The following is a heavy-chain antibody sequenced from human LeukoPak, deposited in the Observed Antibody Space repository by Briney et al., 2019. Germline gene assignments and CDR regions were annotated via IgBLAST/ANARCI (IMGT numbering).Heavy chain of an antibody. CDR1: GYTFSNYK. V-gene: IGHV3-21*01. CDR2: ISSSSSYI. D-gene: IGHD2-15*01. CDR3: ARGVKLLPPLDY. J-gene: IGHJ4*02. Sequence: GGSLRLSCAASGYTFSNYKMNWVRQAPGKGLEWVSSISSSSSYIYYADSVKGRFTISRDNAKNSLYLQMNSLRAEDTAVYYCARGVKLLPPLDYWGQGTLVTVSS.